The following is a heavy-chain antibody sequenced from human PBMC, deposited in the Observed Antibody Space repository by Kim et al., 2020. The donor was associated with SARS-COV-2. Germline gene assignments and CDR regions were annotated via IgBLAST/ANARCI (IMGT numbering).Heavy chain of an antibody. J-gene: IGHJ4*02. D-gene: IGHD6-13*01. CDR1: GYSFTSYW. CDR2: IDPSDSYT. CDR3: ARSHLGSSSWYFDY. V-gene: IGHV5-10-1*01. Sequence: GASLKISCKGSGYSFTSYWISWVRQMPGKGLEWMGRIDPSDSYTNYSPSFQGHVTISADKSISTAYLQWSSLKASDTAMYHCARSHLGSSSWYFDYWGQGTLVTVSS.